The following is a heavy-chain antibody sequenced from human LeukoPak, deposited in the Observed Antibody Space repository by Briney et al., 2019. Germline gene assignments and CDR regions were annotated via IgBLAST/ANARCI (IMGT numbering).Heavy chain of an antibody. J-gene: IGHJ4*02. CDR3: ARRIDY. V-gene: IGHV3-48*01. CDR2: ISTGSNTI. CDR1: GFTFRSYS. Sequence: TGGSLRLSCAASGFTFRSYSMNWVRQTPGKGLEWVSYISTGSNTIYNADSVKGRFTISRDDAKNSLFLQMNSLRAEDTAVYYCARRIDYWGQGTLVTVSS.